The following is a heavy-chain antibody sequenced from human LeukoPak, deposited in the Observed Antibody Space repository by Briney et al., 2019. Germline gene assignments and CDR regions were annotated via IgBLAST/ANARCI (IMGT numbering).Heavy chain of an antibody. Sequence: PGGSLRLSCAASGFIVSGDFMSWVRQAPGKGLEWVSTITTSDGNTYYADSVKGRFTVSRDNSKNTLFLQMNSLRAEDTAVYYCAKDGGLWVSAHWGDSWGRGTLVTVSS. J-gene: IGHJ4*02. D-gene: IGHD7-27*01. CDR1: GFIVSGDF. CDR2: ITTSDGNT. V-gene: IGHV3-23*01. CDR3: AKDGGLWVSAHWGDS.